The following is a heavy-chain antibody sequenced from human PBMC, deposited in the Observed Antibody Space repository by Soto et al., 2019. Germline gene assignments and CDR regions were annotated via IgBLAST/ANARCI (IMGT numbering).Heavy chain of an antibody. CDR2: IWYDGSNK. J-gene: IGHJ4*02. D-gene: IGHD3-10*01. CDR1: GFTFSSYG. Sequence: QVQLVESGGGVVQPGRSLRLSCAASGFTFSSYGMHWVRQAPGKGLEWVAVIWYDGSNKYYADSVKGRFTISRDNSKNTLYLQMNSLRAEDTAVYYCARGLVTAMVRDYFDYWGQGTLVTVSS. V-gene: IGHV3-33*01. CDR3: ARGLVTAMVRDYFDY.